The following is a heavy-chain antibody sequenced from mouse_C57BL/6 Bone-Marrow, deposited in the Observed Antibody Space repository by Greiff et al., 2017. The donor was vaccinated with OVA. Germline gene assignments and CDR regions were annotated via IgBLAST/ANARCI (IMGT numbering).Heavy chain of an antibody. CDR3: AREDYYGSRAWFAY. V-gene: IGHV5-17*01. Sequence: EVKLQESGGGLVKPGGSLKLSCAASGFTFSDYGMHWVRQAPEQGLEWVAYISSGSSTIYYADTVKGRFTISRDNAKNTLFLQMTSLRSEDTAMYYCAREDYYGSRAWFAYWGQGTLVTVSA. CDR2: ISSGSSTI. CDR1: GFTFSDYG. D-gene: IGHD1-1*01. J-gene: IGHJ3*01.